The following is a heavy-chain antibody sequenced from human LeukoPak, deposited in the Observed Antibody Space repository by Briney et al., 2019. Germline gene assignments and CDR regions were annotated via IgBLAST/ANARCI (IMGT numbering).Heavy chain of an antibody. Sequence: GGSLRLSCAASGFTFSSYGMHWVRQAPGKGLEWPSSISSSSRYINYADSVKGRLSISRDNAKNSVFLQMNSLSAEDTAVYYCAKVLIADSYYDSTGAHDGFDMWGQGTMVTVSS. D-gene: IGHD3-22*01. CDR1: GFTFSSYG. CDR3: AKVLIADSYYDSTGAHDGFDM. V-gene: IGHV3-21*06. J-gene: IGHJ3*02. CDR2: ISSSSRYI.